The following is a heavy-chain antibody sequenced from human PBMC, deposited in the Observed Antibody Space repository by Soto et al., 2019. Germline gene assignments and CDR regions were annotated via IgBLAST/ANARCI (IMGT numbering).Heavy chain of an antibody. V-gene: IGHV3-15*01. D-gene: IGHD6-13*01. Sequence: GWSRRLSCAASGLTFINAWMTWVRQAPGKGLEWIGRIRSDGATDYAAPVKGRFIISRDNSKNTVYLHMNILQTDDTALYYCTTEAIADERWYYMGMEIWGPGTTVNIS. CDR2: IRSDGAT. CDR1: GLTFINAW. CDR3: TTEAIADERWYYMGMEI. J-gene: IGHJ6*02.